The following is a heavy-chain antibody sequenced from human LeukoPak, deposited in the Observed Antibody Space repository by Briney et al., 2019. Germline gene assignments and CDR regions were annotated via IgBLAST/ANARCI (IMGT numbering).Heavy chain of an antibody. J-gene: IGHJ1*01. Sequence: ASVKVSCKASGYTFTIYYMHWVRQAPGQGLEWMGIINPSGGSTSYAQKFQGRVTMTRNTSVSTAYMELSSLTSEDTAVYYCTRNTAGARYFQRWGQGTLVTVSS. V-gene: IGHV1-46*01. D-gene: IGHD5-18*01. CDR2: INPSGGST. CDR3: TRNTAGARYFQR. CDR1: GYTFTIYY.